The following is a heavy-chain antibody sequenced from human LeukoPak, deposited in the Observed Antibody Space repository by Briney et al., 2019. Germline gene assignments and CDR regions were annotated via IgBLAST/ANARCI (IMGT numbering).Heavy chain of an antibody. D-gene: IGHD3-22*01. V-gene: IGHV4-34*01. CDR1: GGSFSGYY. CDR3: ARDAHYYDSSGQSDY. Sequence: KASETLSLTCAVYGGSFSGYYWSWIPQRPGKGLEWFGEINHSGSTNYNPSLKSRVTISVDTSKNQFSLKLSSVTAADTAVYYCARDAHYYDSSGQSDYWGQGTLVTVSS. J-gene: IGHJ4*02. CDR2: INHSGST.